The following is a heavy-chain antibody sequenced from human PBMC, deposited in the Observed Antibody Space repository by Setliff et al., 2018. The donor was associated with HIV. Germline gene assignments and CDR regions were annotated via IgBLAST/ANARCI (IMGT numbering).Heavy chain of an antibody. J-gene: IGHJ4*02. CDR1: GFTFSSYS. CDR2: INSDGSDT. CDR3: AKDRTVVVITIFDY. D-gene: IGHD3-22*01. Sequence: GGSLRLSCAASGFTFSSYSMNWVRQAPGKGLVWVSRINSDGSDTRYADSVKGRFTISRDNSKNTLYLQMNSLRAEDTAVYYCAKDRTVVVITIFDYWGQGTLVTVPS. V-gene: IGHV3-74*01.